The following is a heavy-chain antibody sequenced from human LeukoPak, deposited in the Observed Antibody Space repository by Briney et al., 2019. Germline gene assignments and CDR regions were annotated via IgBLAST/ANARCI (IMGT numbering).Heavy chain of an antibody. D-gene: IGHD5-24*01. CDR2: IYYSGST. Sequence: PSHTVSLPCNVSGDSISSGGYYESGIRQHPGKNLEWIGYIYYSGSTYYNPSLKSRVTRSVDTSKNQFSLNLSSVTAADTAVYYCARGDGYNNDYWGQGTLVTVSS. CDR3: ARGDGYNNDY. J-gene: IGHJ4*02. V-gene: IGHV4-31*03. CDR1: GDSISSGGYY.